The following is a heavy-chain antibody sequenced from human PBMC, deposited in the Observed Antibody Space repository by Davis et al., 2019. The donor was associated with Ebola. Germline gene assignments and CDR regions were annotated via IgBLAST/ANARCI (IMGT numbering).Heavy chain of an antibody. J-gene: IGHJ6*02. CDR2: IIPIFGTA. CDR3: ASYSSASVHYYYGMDV. V-gene: IGHV1-69*13. D-gene: IGHD6-6*01. Sequence: SVKVSCKASGGTFSSYAISWVRQAPGQGLEWMGGIIPIFGTANYAQKFQGRVTITADESTNTAYMELSSLRSEDTAVYYCASYSSASVHYYYGMDVWGQGTTVTVSS. CDR1: GGTFSSYA.